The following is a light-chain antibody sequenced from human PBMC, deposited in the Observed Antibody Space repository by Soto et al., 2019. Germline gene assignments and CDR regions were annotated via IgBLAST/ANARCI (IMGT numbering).Light chain of an antibody. CDR1: SSNIGAGYD. J-gene: IGLJ2*01. CDR2: GNN. CDR3: QSYDTSLTVHVV. V-gene: IGLV1-40*01. Sequence: QSVLTQPPSVSGAPGQRVTISCTGSSSNIGAGYDVHWYQQLPGTAPKLLIYGNNNRPSGVPDRFSGSKSGTSASLAITGLQAADEADYYCQSYDTSLTVHVVFGGGTKLTVL.